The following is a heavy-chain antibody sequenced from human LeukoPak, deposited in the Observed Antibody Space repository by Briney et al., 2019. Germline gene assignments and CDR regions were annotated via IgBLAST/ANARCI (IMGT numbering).Heavy chain of an antibody. CDR1: GGSISSYY. CDR2: INHSGST. CDR3: ARHTSIQSSSWYGY. J-gene: IGHJ4*02. Sequence: PSETLSLTCTVSGGSISSYYWSWIRQPPGKGLEWIGEINHSGSTNYNPSLKSRVTISVDTSKNQFSLKLSSVTAADTAVYYCARHTSIQSSSWYGYWGQGTLVTVSS. D-gene: IGHD6-13*01. V-gene: IGHV4-34*01.